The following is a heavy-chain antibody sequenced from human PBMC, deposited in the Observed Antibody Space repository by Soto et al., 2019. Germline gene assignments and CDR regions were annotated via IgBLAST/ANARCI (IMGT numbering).Heavy chain of an antibody. V-gene: IGHV3-23*01. D-gene: IGHD3-10*01. Sequence: ESLKISCAASGFTFSSYAMSWVRQAPGKGLEWVSAISGSGGSTYYADSVKGRFTISRDNSKNTLYLQMNSLRAEDTAVYYCAKKRLLWFGELTQYYFDYWGQGTLVTVSS. CDR1: GFTFSSYA. CDR2: ISGSGGST. CDR3: AKKRLLWFGELTQYYFDY. J-gene: IGHJ4*02.